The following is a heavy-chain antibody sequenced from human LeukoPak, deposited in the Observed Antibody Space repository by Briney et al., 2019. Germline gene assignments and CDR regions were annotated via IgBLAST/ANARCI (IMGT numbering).Heavy chain of an antibody. Sequence: GGSLRLFCAASGFTFSRYSMNRVRHAPGKGLDWLAFVRDDGSSQKYAATVKGRFTTSRDNSKNTLYLQMNNLRPEDTAVYYCTKGQLWASGRAFDIWGQGTMVTVSS. V-gene: IGHV3-30*02. J-gene: IGHJ3*02. D-gene: IGHD3-16*01. CDR1: GFTFSRYS. CDR3: TKGQLWASGRAFDI. CDR2: VRDDGSSQ.